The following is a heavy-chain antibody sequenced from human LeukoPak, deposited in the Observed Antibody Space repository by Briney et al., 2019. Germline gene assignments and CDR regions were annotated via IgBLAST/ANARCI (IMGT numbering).Heavy chain of an antibody. Sequence: GGSLRLSCAASGFTFSSCAMSWVRQAPGKGLEWVSTIIDSGNSLYYADSVEGRFTISRDNSKNTLYVQVNSLGTEDTAAYYCAKGSYYDSSGSFYFDYWGQGTLVTVSS. CDR3: AKGSYYDSSGSFYFDY. V-gene: IGHV3-23*05. J-gene: IGHJ4*02. CDR1: GFTFSSCA. D-gene: IGHD3-22*01. CDR2: IIDSGNSL.